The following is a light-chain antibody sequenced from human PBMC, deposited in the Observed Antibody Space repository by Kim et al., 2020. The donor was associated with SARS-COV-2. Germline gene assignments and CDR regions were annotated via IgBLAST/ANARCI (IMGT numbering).Light chain of an antibody. J-gene: IGLJ2*01. Sequence: SITISCTGTSSDVGSSNRVSWYQQHPGKAPKLMIYEGSKRPSGVSNRFSGSKSGNTASLTISGLQAEDEADDYCCSYAGSSTFDVVFGGGTKLTVL. CDR3: CSYAGSSTFDVV. V-gene: IGLV2-23*03. CDR1: SSDVGSSNR. CDR2: EGS.